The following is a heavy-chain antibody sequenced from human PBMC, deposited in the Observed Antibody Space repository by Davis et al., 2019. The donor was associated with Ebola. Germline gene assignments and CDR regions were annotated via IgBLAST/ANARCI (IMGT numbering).Heavy chain of an antibody. CDR2: IYPGDSDS. CDR3: ARFTIFGVGQVDY. J-gene: IGHJ4*02. D-gene: IGHD3-3*01. Sequence: KVSCKGSGYSFTSYWIGLVRQIPGKGLEWMGIIYPGDSDSRYSPSFQGQVTISADKSISTAYLQWSSLKASDTAMYYCARFTIFGVGQVDYWGQGTLVTVSS. CDR1: GYSFTSYW. V-gene: IGHV5-51*01.